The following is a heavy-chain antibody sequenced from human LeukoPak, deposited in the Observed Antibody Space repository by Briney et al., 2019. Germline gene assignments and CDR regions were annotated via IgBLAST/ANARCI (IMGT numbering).Heavy chain of an antibody. D-gene: IGHD1-26*01. CDR3: AKDLGRTADY. J-gene: IGHJ4*02. CDR2: ISYDGSNK. CDR1: GFTFSSYG. V-gene: IGHV3-30*18. Sequence: GGSLRLSCAASGFTFSSYGMHWVRQAPGKGLEWVAVISYDGSNKYYADSVKGRFTISRDNSKNTLYLQMNSLRAEDTAVYYCAKDLGRTADYWGQGTLVTVSS.